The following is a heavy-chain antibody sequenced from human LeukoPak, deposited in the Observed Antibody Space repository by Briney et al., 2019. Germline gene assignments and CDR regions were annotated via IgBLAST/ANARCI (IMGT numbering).Heavy chain of an antibody. CDR1: GFTFTTYT. CDR3: ARSLIADGAFDI. J-gene: IGHJ3*02. D-gene: IGHD2-21*01. CDR2: ISSSGSYI. V-gene: IGHV3-21*01. Sequence: GGSLRLSCAASGFTFTTYTMNWVRQAPGKGLEWVSDISSSGSYIDYADSVEGRFTISRDNAKNSLFLQMNSLRAEDTAVYYCARSLIADGAFDIWGQGTMVTVSS.